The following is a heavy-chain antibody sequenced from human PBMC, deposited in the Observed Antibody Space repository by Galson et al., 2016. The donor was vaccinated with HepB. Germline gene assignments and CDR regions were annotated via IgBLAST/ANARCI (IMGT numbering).Heavy chain of an antibody. J-gene: IGHJ6*02. Sequence: SVKVSCKASGFTFTIYSMEWVRQAPGQRLEWMGMIDLRGGSTNYAQNLQGRVTMTRDTSTSTVYMELSSLRSEDTAVYYCARVGTGTVRGKPDYYYAMDLWGQGTTVTVSS. D-gene: IGHD3/OR15-3a*01. V-gene: IGHV1-46*04. CDR1: GFTFTIYS. CDR2: IDLRGGST. CDR3: ARVGTGTVRGKPDYYYAMDL.